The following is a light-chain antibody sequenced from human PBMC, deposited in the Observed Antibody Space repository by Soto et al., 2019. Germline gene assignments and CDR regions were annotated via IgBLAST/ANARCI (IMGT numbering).Light chain of an antibody. CDR3: QQYGSSLTWT. V-gene: IGKV3-20*01. CDR2: AAS. J-gene: IGKJ1*01. CDR1: QSVISNY. Sequence: EVVLTQSPGTVSLSPGERVTLSCRASQSVISNYLAWYQQRPGQAPRLLIYAASSRGTGIPDRFSGSGSGTDFTLSISSLEPEDFAVYYCQQYGSSLTWTFGQGTKVEMK.